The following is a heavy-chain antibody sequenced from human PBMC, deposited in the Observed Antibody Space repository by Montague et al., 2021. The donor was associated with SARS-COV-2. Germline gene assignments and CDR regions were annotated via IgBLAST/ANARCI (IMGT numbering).Heavy chain of an antibody. CDR3: ARAGSGSYPFYYYYGMDV. J-gene: IGHJ6*02. D-gene: IGHD3-10*01. CDR1: GGSISSYY. V-gene: IGHV4-59*08. CDR2: IYYSGST. Sequence: SETLSLTCTVSGGSISSYYWSWIRQPPGKGLEWIGYIYYSGSTNXNPSLKSRVTISVDTSKNQFSLKLSSVTAADTAVYYCARAGSGSYPFYYYYGMDVWGQGTTVTVSS.